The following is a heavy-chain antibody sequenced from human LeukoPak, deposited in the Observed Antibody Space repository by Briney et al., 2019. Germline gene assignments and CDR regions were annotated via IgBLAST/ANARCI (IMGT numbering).Heavy chain of an antibody. D-gene: IGHD6-19*01. Sequence: SETLSLTCTVSGGSISSYYWSWIRQPPGKGLEWIGYIYYSGSTNYNPSLKSRVTISVDTSKNQFSLKLSSVTAADTAVYYCARGLRRQWLVHFDYWGQGTLVTVSS. J-gene: IGHJ4*02. CDR1: GGSISSYY. CDR2: IYYSGST. V-gene: IGHV4-59*12. CDR3: ARGLRRQWLVHFDY.